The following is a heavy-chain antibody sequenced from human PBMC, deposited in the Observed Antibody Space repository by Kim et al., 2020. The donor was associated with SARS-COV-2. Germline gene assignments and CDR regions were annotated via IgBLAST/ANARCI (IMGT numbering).Heavy chain of an antibody. J-gene: IGHJ3*02. CDR2: IYSGGDT. D-gene: IGHD2-15*01. Sequence: GGSLRLSCAASGFTVSSNYMTWVRQAPGKGLEWLSVIYSGGDTYYADSVKGRFTISRDNSKNTLYLQMHSLRAEDTAVYYCASLIVSIGLYDAFDIWGQGTMVTVSS. CDR1: GFTVSSNY. CDR3: ASLIVSIGLYDAFDI. V-gene: IGHV3-66*01.